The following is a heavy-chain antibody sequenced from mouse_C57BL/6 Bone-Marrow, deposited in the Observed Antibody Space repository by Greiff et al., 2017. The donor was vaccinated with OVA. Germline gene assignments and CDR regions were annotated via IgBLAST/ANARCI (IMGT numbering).Heavy chain of an antibody. CDR2: IDPEDGDT. Sequence: EVQLQQSGAELVKPGASVKLSCTASGFTFKDYYMYWVKQSTEQGLEWIGRIDPEDGDTKYAPKVQGKATITADTSTNTAYLQLSSLTSEDTAVYYCARLGRAWFAYWGQGTLVTVSA. CDR1: GFTFKDYY. CDR3: ARLGRAWFAY. J-gene: IGHJ3*01. V-gene: IGHV14-2*01. D-gene: IGHD4-1*01.